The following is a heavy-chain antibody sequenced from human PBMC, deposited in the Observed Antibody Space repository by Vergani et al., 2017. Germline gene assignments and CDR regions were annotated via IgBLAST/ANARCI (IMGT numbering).Heavy chain of an antibody. CDR3: ARGGYYYDSSGYWYYYXMDV. J-gene: IGHJ6*03. CDR2: IIPIFGTA. Sequence: QVQLVQSGAEVKKPGSSVKVSCKASGGTFSSYAISWVRQAPGQGLEWMGGIIPIFGTANYAQKFQGRVTITADESTSTAYMELSSLRSEDTAVYYCARGGYYYDSSGYWYYYXMDVWGKGTTVTVSS. D-gene: IGHD3-22*01. V-gene: IGHV1-69*01. CDR1: GGTFSSYA.